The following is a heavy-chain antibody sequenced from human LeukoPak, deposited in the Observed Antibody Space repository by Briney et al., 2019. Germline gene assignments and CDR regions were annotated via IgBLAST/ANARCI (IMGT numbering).Heavy chain of an antibody. V-gene: IGHV3-7*01. CDR1: GFTFSSYW. D-gene: IGHD3-22*01. J-gene: IGHJ4*02. CDR3: AREYYYDSSGRFDY. Sequence: GGSLRLSCAASGFTFSSYWMSWVRQAPGKGLEWVANIKEDGSEKRDVDSVKGRFTISRDNAKNSLYLQMNSLRAEDTAVYYCAREYYYDSSGRFDYWGQGTLVTVSS. CDR2: IKEDGSEK.